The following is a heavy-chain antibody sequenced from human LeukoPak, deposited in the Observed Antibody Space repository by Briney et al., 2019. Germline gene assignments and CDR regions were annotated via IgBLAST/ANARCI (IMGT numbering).Heavy chain of an antibody. CDR1: GYTFTSYG. CDR3: ARDSSIVPAAIGSDY. Sequence: ASVKVSCKAPGYTFTSYGISWVRQAPGQGLEWMGWISAYNGNTNYAQKLQGRVTMTTDTSTSTAYMELRSLRSDDTAVYYCARDSSIVPAAIGSDYWGQGTLVTVSS. J-gene: IGHJ4*02. D-gene: IGHD2-2*02. V-gene: IGHV1-18*01. CDR2: ISAYNGNT.